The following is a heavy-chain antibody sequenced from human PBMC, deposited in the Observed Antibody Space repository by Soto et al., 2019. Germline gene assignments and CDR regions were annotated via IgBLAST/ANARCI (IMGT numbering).Heavy chain of an antibody. CDR2: ISYDGSNK. V-gene: IGHV3-30-3*01. Sequence: GGSLRLSCAASGFTFSSYAMHWVRQAPGKGLEWVAVISYDGSNKYYADSVRGRFTISRDNSKNTLYLQMNSLRAEDTAVYYCARDADYGGNLFDYWGQGTLVTV. CDR1: GFTFSSYA. CDR3: ARDADYGGNLFDY. D-gene: IGHD4-17*01. J-gene: IGHJ4*02.